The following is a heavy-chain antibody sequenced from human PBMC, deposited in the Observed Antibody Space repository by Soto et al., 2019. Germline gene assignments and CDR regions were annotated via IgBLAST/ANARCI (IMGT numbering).Heavy chain of an antibody. D-gene: IGHD4-17*01. CDR2: IRSKANSYAT. V-gene: IGHV3-73*01. CDR1: GFTFSGSA. J-gene: IGHJ4*02. CDR3: TTRITTGDY. Sequence: GGSLRLSCAASGFTFSGSAMHWVRQASGKGLEWVGRIRSKANSYATAYAASVKGRFTISRDDSKNTAYLQMNSLKTEDTAVYYCTTRITTGDYWGQGTLVTVSS.